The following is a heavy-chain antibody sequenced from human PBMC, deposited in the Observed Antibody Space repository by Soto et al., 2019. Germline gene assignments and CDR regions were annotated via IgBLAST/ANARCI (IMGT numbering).Heavy chain of an antibody. CDR1: GGSISSSNFY. CDR2: IRYGGDA. CDR3: AKDASCFSCGA. V-gene: IGHV4-39*01. D-gene: IGHD2-8*01. J-gene: IGHJ4*02. Sequence: ETLSLTCGVSGGSISSSNFYWGWFRQPPGKGLEWIGSIRYGGDASYNPSLKSRVTISIDMSKNQFSLSLRSVTAADTAIYYCAKDASCFSCGAWGQGAPVTVSS.